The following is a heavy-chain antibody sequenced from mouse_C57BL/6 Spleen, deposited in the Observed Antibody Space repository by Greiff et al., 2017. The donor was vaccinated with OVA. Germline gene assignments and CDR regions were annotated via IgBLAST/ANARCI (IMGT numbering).Heavy chain of an antibody. CDR3: ARSVTTVVARYFDV. J-gene: IGHJ1*03. Sequence: QVQLQQPGAELVKPGASVKLSCKASGYTFTSYWMQWVKQRPGQGLEWIGEIDPSDSYTNYNQKFKGKATLTVDTSSGTAYMQLSSLTSEDSAVYYCARSVTTVVARYFDVWGTGTTVTVSS. D-gene: IGHD1-1*01. V-gene: IGHV1-50*01. CDR2: IDPSDSYT. CDR1: GYTFTSYW.